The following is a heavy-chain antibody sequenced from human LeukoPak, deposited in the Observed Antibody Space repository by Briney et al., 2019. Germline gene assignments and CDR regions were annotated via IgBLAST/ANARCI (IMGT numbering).Heavy chain of an antibody. Sequence: GGSLRLSCAASDFTFSTYAMSWVRQAPGKGLEWVSTISGGGDATYYADSVKGRFTISRDNSKNTLYLQMNSLRAEDTAVYYCAKDNAYSSGWLYYFDYWGQGTLVTVSS. J-gene: IGHJ4*02. V-gene: IGHV3-23*01. CDR2: ISGGGDAT. CDR3: AKDNAYSSGWLYYFDY. CDR1: DFTFSTYA. D-gene: IGHD6-19*01.